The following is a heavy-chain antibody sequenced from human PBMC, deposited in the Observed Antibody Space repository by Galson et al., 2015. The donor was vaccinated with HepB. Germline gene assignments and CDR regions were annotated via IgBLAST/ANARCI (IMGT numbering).Heavy chain of an antibody. Sequence: SLRLSCAASGFTFSSYSMNWVRQAPGKGLEWVSSISSSSYIYYADSVKGRFTISRDNAKNSLYLQMNSLRAEDTAVYYCARDQRYGYAYYYYYMDVWGKGTTVTVSS. CDR3: ARDQRYGYAYYYYYMDV. CDR2: ISSSSYI. J-gene: IGHJ6*03. V-gene: IGHV3-21*01. D-gene: IGHD5-18*01. CDR1: GFTFSSYS.